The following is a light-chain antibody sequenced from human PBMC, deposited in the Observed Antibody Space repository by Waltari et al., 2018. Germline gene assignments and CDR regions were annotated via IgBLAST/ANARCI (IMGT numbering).Light chain of an antibody. V-gene: IGLV2-8*01. J-gene: IGLJ2*01. CDR1: SSDVGGYNY. Sequence: QSALTQPPSASGSPGQPVTISCTGTSSDVGGYNYVSWYQQPPGKAPKLIIYEVTTRPAGVPDRCPGPKSGNPAPLTVSGLQADDEADYYCNSYAGRNRLGVFGGGTKVTVL. CDR2: EVT. CDR3: NSYAGRNRLGV.